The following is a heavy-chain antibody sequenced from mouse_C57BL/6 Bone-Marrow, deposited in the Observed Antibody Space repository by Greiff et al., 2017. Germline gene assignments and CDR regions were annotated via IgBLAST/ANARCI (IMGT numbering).Heavy chain of an antibody. J-gene: IGHJ1*03. V-gene: IGHV5-9*01. CDR1: GFTFSSYT. Sequence: EVKLVESGGGLVKPGGSLKLSCAASGFTFSSYTMSWVRQTPEKRLQWVAAISGVGGNTYYPDSVKGRFTISRDNDKNILYLQMSSLRSEDTALYYCSRQVTTVLATKYFDVWGTGTTVTVSS. CDR2: ISGVGGNT. D-gene: IGHD1-1*01. CDR3: SRQVTTVLATKYFDV.